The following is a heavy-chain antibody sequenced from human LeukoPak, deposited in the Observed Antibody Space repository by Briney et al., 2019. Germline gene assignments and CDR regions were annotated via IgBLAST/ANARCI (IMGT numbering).Heavy chain of an antibody. Sequence: PGGSLRLSCAASGFTFSSYAMSWVCQAPGKGLEWVSAISGSGGSTYYADSVKGRFTISRDNSKNTLYLQMNSLRAEDTAVYYCAKDSEYCSSTSCYAGDYWGQGTLVTVSS. CDR1: GFTFSSYA. J-gene: IGHJ4*02. V-gene: IGHV3-23*01. CDR3: AKDSEYCSSTSCYAGDY. D-gene: IGHD2-2*01. CDR2: ISGSGGST.